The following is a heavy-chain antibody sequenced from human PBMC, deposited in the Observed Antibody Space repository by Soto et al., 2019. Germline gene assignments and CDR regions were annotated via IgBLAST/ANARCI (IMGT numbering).Heavy chain of an antibody. J-gene: IGHJ4*02. D-gene: IGHD4-17*01. CDR2: IYYSGST. CDR3: ARHLFSTVVTPFDY. Sequence: SETLSLTCTVSGGSISSSSYYWGWIRQPPGKGLEWIGSIYYSGSTYYNPSLKSRVTISVDTSKNQFSLKLSSVTAADTAVYYCARHLFSTVVTPFDYWGQGTLVTVSS. CDR1: GGSISSSSYY. V-gene: IGHV4-39*01.